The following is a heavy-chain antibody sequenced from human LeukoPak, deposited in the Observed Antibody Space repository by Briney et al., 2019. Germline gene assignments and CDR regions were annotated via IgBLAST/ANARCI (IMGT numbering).Heavy chain of an antibody. D-gene: IGHD2-8*01. V-gene: IGHV1-24*01. CDR2: FDPEDGET. CDR3: ATVSMVSDDAFDI. Sequence: ASVKVSCKASGYTFTSYGISWVRQAPGKGLEWMGGFDPEDGETIYAQKFQGRVTMTEDTSTDTAYMELSSLRSEDTAVYYCATVSMVSDDAFDIWGQGTMVTVSS. J-gene: IGHJ3*02. CDR1: GYTFTSYG.